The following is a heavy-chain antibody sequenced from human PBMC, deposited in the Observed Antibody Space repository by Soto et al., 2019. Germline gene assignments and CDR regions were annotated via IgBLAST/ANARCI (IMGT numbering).Heavy chain of an antibody. J-gene: IGHJ5*02. CDR3: AREMGACSDSSCYPGPYDS. V-gene: IGHV3-48*02. CDR2: ITSKSTTI. D-gene: IGHD3-16*01. Sequence: AGGSLRLSCAASGFTFTSYSMNWVRQAPGQGLEWVSYITSKSTTIKYADSVKGRFTVSRDNAKNSLYLQLNSLRDEDTAVYYCAREMGACSDSSCYPGPYDSWGQGTLVTV. CDR1: GFTFTSYS.